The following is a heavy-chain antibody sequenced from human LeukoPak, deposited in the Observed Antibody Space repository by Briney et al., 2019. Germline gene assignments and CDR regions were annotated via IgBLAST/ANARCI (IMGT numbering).Heavy chain of an antibody. CDR2: ISSNGGST. V-gene: IGHV3-64*01. J-gene: IGHJ4*02. Sequence: PGGSLRLSCAASGFTFSSYAMHWVRQAPGKGLEYVSAISSNGGSTYYANSVKGRFTISRDNSKNTLYLQMGSLRAEDMAVYYCVRGSGTHFDYWGQGTLVTVSS. CDR3: VRGSGTHFDY. CDR1: GFTFSSYA.